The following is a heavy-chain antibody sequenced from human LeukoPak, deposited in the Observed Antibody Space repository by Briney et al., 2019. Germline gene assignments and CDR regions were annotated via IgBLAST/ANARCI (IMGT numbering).Heavy chain of an antibody. D-gene: IGHD3-16*01. CDR2: VNSDESIT. J-gene: IGHJ4*02. V-gene: IGHV3-74*01. Sequence: GGSLRLSCAASGFTFSSYWVHWVRQAPGKGLVWVLRVNSDESITTYADSVNGRFTISRDNAKNTLYLQMRSLRAEDTAVYYCARGHWGPKYWGQGTLVTVSS. CDR1: GFTFSSYW. CDR3: ARGHWGPKY.